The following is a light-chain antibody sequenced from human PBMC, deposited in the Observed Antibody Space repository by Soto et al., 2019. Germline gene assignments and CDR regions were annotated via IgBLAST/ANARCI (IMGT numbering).Light chain of an antibody. CDR2: GAS. CDR1: QSVSSI. J-gene: IGKJ1*01. CDR3: QQYKYWPRT. Sequence: EIVMTQSPATLSVSPGERATLSCRASQSVSSILAWYQQKPGQAPRLLIYGASTRATGIPARFSGSGSGTEFTLTISSLQSEDFAVYYCQQYKYWPRTFGQGTKVEIK. V-gene: IGKV3-15*01.